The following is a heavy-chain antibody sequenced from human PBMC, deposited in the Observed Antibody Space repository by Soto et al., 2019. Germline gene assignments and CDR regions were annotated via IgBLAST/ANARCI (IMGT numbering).Heavy chain of an antibody. CDR3: ARRPLRLGYSYGFHYYYYGMDV. J-gene: IGHJ6*02. D-gene: IGHD5-18*01. V-gene: IGHV4-34*01. CDR2: INHSGST. Sequence: SETLSLTCAVYGGSFSGYYWSWIRQPPGKGLEWVGEINHSGSTNYNQSLKSRVTISVDTSKNQFSLKLSSVTAADTAVYYCARRPLRLGYSYGFHYYYYGMDVWGQGTTVTVSS. CDR1: GGSFSGYY.